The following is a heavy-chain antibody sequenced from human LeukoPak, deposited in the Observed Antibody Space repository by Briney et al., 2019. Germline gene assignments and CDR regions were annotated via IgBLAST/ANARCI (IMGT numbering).Heavy chain of an antibody. V-gene: IGHV4-38-2*01. CDR3: ARGRTPDIPLAGTGFDFDY. CDR2: IFHSGST. Sequence: SETLSLTCVVSGYSINNGHYWGWIRQPPGKGLEWIGSIFHSGSTYRNPSLKSRVTISVDTSKNQFSLNLRSVTAADTAVYYCARGRTPDIPLAGTGFDFDYWGQGTLVTVS. CDR1: GYSINNGHY. D-gene: IGHD6-19*01. J-gene: IGHJ4*02.